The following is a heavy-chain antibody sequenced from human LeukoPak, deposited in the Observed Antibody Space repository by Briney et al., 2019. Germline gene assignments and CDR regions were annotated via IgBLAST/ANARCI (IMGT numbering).Heavy chain of an antibody. Sequence: ASVTVSCKASGYTFTSYYMHWVRQAPGQGLEWMGIINPSGGSTSYAQKFQGRVTMTRDTSTSTVYMELSSLRSEDTAVYYCARDRGSSWYKQDSDAFDIWGQGTMVTVSS. CDR3: ARDRGSSWYKQDSDAFDI. CDR2: INPSGGST. D-gene: IGHD6-13*01. CDR1: GYTFTSYY. V-gene: IGHV1-46*03. J-gene: IGHJ3*02.